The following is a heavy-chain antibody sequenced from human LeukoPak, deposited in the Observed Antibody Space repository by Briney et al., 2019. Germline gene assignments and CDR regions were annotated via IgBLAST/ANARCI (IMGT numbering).Heavy chain of an antibody. Sequence: PSETLSLTRTVSGGSISSNYWSWIRQPPGKGLEWIGFIYYTGSTNYNPSLKSRVTISVDTSKTQFSLKLSSVTAADTAVYCCARSSCSGGSCYWYWGQGTLVTVSS. CDR1: GGSISSNY. V-gene: IGHV4-59*01. CDR2: IYYTGST. CDR3: ARSSCSGGSCYWY. D-gene: IGHD2-15*01. J-gene: IGHJ4*02.